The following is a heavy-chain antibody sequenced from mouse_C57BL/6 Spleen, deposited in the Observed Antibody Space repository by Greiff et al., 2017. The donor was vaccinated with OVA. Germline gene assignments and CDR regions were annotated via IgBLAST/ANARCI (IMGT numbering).Heavy chain of an antibody. CDR3: TTHRAGTFAY. Sequence: EVKLMESGAELVRPGASVKLSCTASGFNIKDDYMHWVKQRPEQGLEWIGWIDPENGDTEYASKFQGKATITADTSSNTAYLQLSSLTSEDTAVYYCTTHRAGTFAYWGQGTLVTVSA. D-gene: IGHD4-1*01. J-gene: IGHJ3*01. CDR1: GFNIKDDY. CDR2: IDPENGDT. V-gene: IGHV14-4*01.